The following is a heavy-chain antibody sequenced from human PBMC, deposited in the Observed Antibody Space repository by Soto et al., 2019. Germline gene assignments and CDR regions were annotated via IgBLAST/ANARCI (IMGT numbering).Heavy chain of an antibody. Sequence: QVQLVESGGGVVQPGRSLRLSCAASGFTFSSFGMHWVRQAPGKGLEWVTVISYDGSNKYYADSVKGRFTISRDNSKNTLYLQKNTLRAEDTALYYCAKDDLGYCSGGACSQFDYWGQGTLVTVSS. CDR1: GFTFSSFG. J-gene: IGHJ4*02. CDR3: AKDDLGYCSGGACSQFDY. D-gene: IGHD2-15*01. V-gene: IGHV3-30*18. CDR2: ISYDGSNK.